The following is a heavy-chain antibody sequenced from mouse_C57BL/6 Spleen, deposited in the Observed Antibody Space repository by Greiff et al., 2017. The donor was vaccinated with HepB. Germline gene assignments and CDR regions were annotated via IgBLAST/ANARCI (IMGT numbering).Heavy chain of an antibody. V-gene: IGHV1-52*01. CDR3: ARGRGNRYCSSLAY. D-gene: IGHD1-1*01. J-gene: IGHJ3*01. CDR1: GYTFTSYW. Sequence: QVQLQQPGAELVRPGSSVKLSCKASGYTFTSYWMHWVKQRPIQGLEWIGNIDPSDSETHYNQKFKDKATLTVDKSSSTAYMQLSSLTSEDSAVYYCARGRGNRYCSSLAYWGQGTLVTVSA. CDR2: IDPSDSET.